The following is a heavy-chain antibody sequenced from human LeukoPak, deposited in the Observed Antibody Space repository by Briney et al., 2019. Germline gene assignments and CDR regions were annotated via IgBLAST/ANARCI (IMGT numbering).Heavy chain of an antibody. CDR3: AKGDSSIVVGVGMDV. CDR2: ISGSGGST. Sequence: GGSLRLSCAASGFTFSSYAMSWVRQAPGKGLEWVSAISGSGGSTYYADSVKGRFTISRDNSKNTLYMQMNSLRAEDTAVYYCAKGDSSIVVGVGMDVWGQGTTVTVSS. CDR1: GFTFSSYA. D-gene: IGHD2-2*01. J-gene: IGHJ6*02. V-gene: IGHV3-23*01.